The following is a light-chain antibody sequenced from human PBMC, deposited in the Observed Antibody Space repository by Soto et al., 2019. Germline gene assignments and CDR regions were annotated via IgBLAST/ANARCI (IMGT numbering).Light chain of an antibody. V-gene: IGKV3-20*01. CDR2: ETS. CDR3: QQYGSSPGT. Sequence: EIVLTQSPGTLSLSPGERATLSCRASQSVRDSHLAWYQQKPGQAPSLLIYETSSRATGIPDRFRGSGSGTVFALTITRVEPEDVAMYFCQQYGSSPGTFGQGTKVEI. J-gene: IGKJ1*01. CDR1: QSVRDSH.